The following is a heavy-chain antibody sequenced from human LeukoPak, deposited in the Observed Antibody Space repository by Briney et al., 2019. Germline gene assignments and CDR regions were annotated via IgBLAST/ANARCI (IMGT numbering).Heavy chain of an antibody. CDR3: ARAPAYCSGGMGVCGMDV. CDR2: IYYSGST. J-gene: IGHJ6*02. D-gene: IGHD2-15*01. Sequence: PSETLSLTCIVSGGSISSGDYYWSWIRQPPGKGLEWIGYIYYSGSTYYNPSLKSRVTISVDTSKNQFSLKLSSVTAADTAVYYCARAPAYCSGGMGVCGMDVWGQGTTVTVSS. V-gene: IGHV4-30-4*01. CDR1: GGSISSGDYY.